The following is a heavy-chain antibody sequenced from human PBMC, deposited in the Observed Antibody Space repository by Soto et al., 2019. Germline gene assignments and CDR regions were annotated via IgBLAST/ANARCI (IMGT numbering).Heavy chain of an antibody. CDR3: ARVGLRCSSTSCYIDYGMDA. J-gene: IGHJ6*02. CDR1: GYTFTGYY. CDR2: INPNSGGT. Sequence: ASVKVSCKTSGYTFTGYYMHWVRQAPGQGLEWMGWINPNSGGTNYAQKFQGRVTMTRDTSISTAYMELSRLRSDDTAVYYCARVGLRCSSTSCYIDYGMDAWGQGTTVTVSS. D-gene: IGHD2-2*02. V-gene: IGHV1-2*02.